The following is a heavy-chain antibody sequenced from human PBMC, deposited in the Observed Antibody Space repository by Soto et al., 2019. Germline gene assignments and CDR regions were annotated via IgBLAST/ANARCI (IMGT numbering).Heavy chain of an antibody. V-gene: IGHV3-23*01. CDR2: ISGSGGST. CDR1: GFTFSSYA. CDR3: AKNYDVWSGSQYFDY. Sequence: GGSLTLSCAASGFTFSSYAMSWVRQAPGKGLEWVSAISGSGGSTYYADSVKGRFTISRDNSKNTLYLQMNSLRAEDTAVYYCAKNYDVWSGSQYFDYWGQGTLVTVSS. D-gene: IGHD3-3*01. J-gene: IGHJ4*02.